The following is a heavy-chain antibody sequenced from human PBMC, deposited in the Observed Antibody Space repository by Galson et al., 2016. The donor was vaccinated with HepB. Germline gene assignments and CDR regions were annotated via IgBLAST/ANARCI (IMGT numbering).Heavy chain of an antibody. Sequence: QSGAEVKKPGESLKISCKGSGYSFTRYWIGWVRQMPGKGLEWMGIIYPGDSDTRYSPSFQGQVTISADKSISTAYLLWSSLKASDTAMYYCARAGRPGIVVVPALKHLPDDDDGMDVSGQGTTVTVAS. J-gene: IGHJ6*02. CDR3: ARAGRPGIVVVPALKHLPDDDDGMDV. D-gene: IGHD2-2*01. CDR1: GYSFTRYW. CDR2: IYPGDSDT. V-gene: IGHV5-51*01.